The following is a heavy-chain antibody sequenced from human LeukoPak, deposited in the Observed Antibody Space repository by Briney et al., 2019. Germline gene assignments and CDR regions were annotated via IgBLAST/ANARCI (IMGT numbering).Heavy chain of an antibody. V-gene: IGHV1-2*02. J-gene: IGHJ4*02. CDR3: ARGPWYSGSPGIFDY. D-gene: IGHD1-26*01. CDR2: INPNSGGA. CDR1: GYTFTGYY. Sequence: GASVKVSCKASGYTFTGYYMHWVRQAPGQGLEWMGWINPNSGGANYAQKFQGRDTMTRDTSISTAYMELSRLRSDDTAVYYCARGPWYSGSPGIFDYWGQGTLVTVSS.